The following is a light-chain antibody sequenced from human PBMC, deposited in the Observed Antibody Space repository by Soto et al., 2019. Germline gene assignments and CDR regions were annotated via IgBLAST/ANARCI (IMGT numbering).Light chain of an antibody. CDR1: SSDVGGSNY. Sequence: QSALTQPVSVSGSPGQSITISCTGTSSDVGGSNYVSWYQQHPGKAPKLMIYDVHNRPSGISNRFSGSKSGNTASLTISGLQAEDEADYYCSSYRSGSTLVFGGGTKLTVL. CDR2: DVH. J-gene: IGLJ2*01. V-gene: IGLV2-14*01. CDR3: SSYRSGSTLV.